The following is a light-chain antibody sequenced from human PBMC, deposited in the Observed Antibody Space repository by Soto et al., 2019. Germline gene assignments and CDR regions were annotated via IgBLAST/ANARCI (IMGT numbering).Light chain of an antibody. CDR1: QSVSSY. V-gene: IGKV3-11*01. Sequence: HCRAIMSLSPGERATLSCRASQSVSSYLAWYQQKPGQAPRLLIYDASNRATGIPARFSGSGSGTDFTLTISSLEPEDFAVYYCQQRSNLLTFGGGTKVDIK. CDR2: DAS. J-gene: IGKJ4*01. CDR3: QQRSNLLT.